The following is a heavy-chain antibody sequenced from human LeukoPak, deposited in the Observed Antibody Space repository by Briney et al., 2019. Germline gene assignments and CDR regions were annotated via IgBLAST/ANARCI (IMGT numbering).Heavy chain of an antibody. CDR1: GFTFSSYG. V-gene: IGHV3-21*01. CDR2: ISISSSYI. D-gene: IGHD3-22*01. CDR3: ARGPYSYDSSGAFDI. Sequence: GGSLRLSCAASGFTFSSYGMSWVRQAPGKGLEWVSSISISSSYIYYADSVKGRFAMSRDNAKNSLYLQMNSLRAEDTAVYYCARGPYSYDSSGAFDIWGQGTMVTVSS. J-gene: IGHJ3*02.